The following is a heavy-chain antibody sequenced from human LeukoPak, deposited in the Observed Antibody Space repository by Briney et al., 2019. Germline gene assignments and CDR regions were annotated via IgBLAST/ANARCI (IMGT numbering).Heavy chain of an antibody. CDR3: ARDRYGDGFAHFDY. CDR1: GYTFSSYA. D-gene: IGHD5-24*01. V-gene: IGHV1-2*02. CDR2: ITPGGGT. Sequence: ASVKVSCKASGYTFSSYATHWVRQAPGQGLEWMGWITPGGGTNYPQKFQGRVAITWDTSITTAYMDLSRLTSDDTAVYYCARDRYGDGFAHFDYWGQGALVTVSS. J-gene: IGHJ4*02.